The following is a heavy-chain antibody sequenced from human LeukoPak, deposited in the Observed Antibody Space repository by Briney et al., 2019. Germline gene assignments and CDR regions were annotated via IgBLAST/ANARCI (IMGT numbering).Heavy chain of an antibody. D-gene: IGHD6-6*01. CDR1: GFTFDDYA. V-gene: IGHV3-9*01. Sequence: PGGSLRLSCAASGFTFDDYAMHWVRQAPGKGLEWVSGISWNSGSIGYADSVKGRFTISRDNAKNSLYLQMNSLRAEDTALYYCAKDISHSSSSHAAVYWGQGTLVTVSS. CDR2: ISWNSGSI. CDR3: AKDISHSSSSHAAVY. J-gene: IGHJ4*02.